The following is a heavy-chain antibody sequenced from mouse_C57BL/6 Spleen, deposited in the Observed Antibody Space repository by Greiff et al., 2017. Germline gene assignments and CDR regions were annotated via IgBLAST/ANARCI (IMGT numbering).Heavy chain of an antibody. Sequence: EVKLEESGPGLVKPSQSLSLTCSVTGYSITSGYYWNWIRQFPGNKLEWMGYISYDGSNNYNPSLKNRISITRDTSNNQFFLKLNSVTTEDTATYYCARERLLRPYYAMDYWGQGTSVTVSS. J-gene: IGHJ4*01. D-gene: IGHD1-2*01. CDR1: GYSITSGYY. V-gene: IGHV3-6*01. CDR3: ARERLLRPYYAMDY. CDR2: ISYDGSN.